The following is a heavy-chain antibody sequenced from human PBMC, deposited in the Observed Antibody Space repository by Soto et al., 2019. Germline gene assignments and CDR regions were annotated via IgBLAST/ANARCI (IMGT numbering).Heavy chain of an antibody. D-gene: IGHD3-3*01. CDR1: GGSISGHY. V-gene: IGHV4-59*11. CDR3: ARGSYDFWSGYPQGGAFDI. CDR2: IYYSGST. J-gene: IGHJ3*02. Sequence: SETLSLTCSVSGGSISGHYWSWIRQPPGKGLECLGYIYYSGSTDYSPSLKGRVTISVDTSKNQFSLKLSSVTAADTAVYYCARGSYDFWSGYPQGGAFDIWGQGTMVT.